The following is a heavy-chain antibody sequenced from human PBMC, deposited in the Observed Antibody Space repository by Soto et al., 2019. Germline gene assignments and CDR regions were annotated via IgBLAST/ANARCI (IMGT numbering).Heavy chain of an antibody. D-gene: IGHD3-22*01. V-gene: IGHV1-8*02. J-gene: IGHJ5*02. Sequence: GASVKVSCKASGYTFTSYGISWVRQAPGQGLEWMGWMNPNSGNTGYAQKFQGRVTMTRNTSISTAYMELSSLRSEDTAVYYCARGRYYYDSRWFDPWGQGTLVTVSS. CDR3: ARGRYYYDSRWFDP. CDR2: MNPNSGNT. CDR1: GYTFTSYG.